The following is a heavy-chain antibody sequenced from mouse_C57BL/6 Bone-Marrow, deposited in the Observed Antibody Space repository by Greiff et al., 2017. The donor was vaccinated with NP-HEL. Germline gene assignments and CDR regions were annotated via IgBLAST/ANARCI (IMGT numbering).Heavy chain of an antibody. CDR2: IDPSDSYT. Sequence: VQLQQPGAELVKPGASVKLSCKASGYTFTSYWMQWVKQRPGQGLEWIGEIDPSDSYTNYNQKFKGKATLTVDTSSSTAYMQLSSLTSEDSAVYYCARDYRRAWFAYWGQGTLVTVSA. J-gene: IGHJ3*01. CDR3: ARDYRRAWFAY. CDR1: GYTFTSYW. D-gene: IGHD2-12*01. V-gene: IGHV1-50*01.